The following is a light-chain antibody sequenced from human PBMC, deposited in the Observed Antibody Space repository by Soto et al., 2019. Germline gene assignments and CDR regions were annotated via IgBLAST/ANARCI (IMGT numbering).Light chain of an antibody. V-gene: IGLV1-44*01. CDR2: NTN. Sequence: QSVLTQPPSASGTPGRSVTISCSGSRSNIGSNTVTWYQQVPGTAPKLLMYNTNQRPSGVPDRFSASKSGTSASLTISGLQSEDEADYYCAAWDDSLSGCVIFGGGTKVTVL. CDR1: RSNIGSNT. J-gene: IGLJ2*01. CDR3: AAWDDSLSGCVI.